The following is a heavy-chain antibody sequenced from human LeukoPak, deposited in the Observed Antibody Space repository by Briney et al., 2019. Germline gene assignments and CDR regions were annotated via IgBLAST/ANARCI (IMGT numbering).Heavy chain of an antibody. CDR1: GFTFSSYE. CDR3: ARRTRGTSDY. V-gene: IGHV3-48*03. J-gene: IGHJ4*02. CDR2: ISSSGSTI. Sequence: GGSLRLSCAASGFTFSSYEMNWVLQAPGKGLEWVSYISSSGSTIYYADSVKGRFTISRDNAKNSLYLQMNSLRAEDTAVYYCARRTRGTSDYWGQGTLVTVSS. D-gene: IGHD4-17*01.